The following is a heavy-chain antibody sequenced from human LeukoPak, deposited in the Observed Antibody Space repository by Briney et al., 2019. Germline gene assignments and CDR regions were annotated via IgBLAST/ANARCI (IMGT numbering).Heavy chain of an antibody. CDR2: IYYSGST. CDR1: GGSISSGDYY. V-gene: IGHV4-30-4*02. CDR3: ARVVPAASDAFDI. J-gene: IGHJ3*02. Sequence: SETLSLTCTVSGGSISSGDYYWSWIRQPPGKGLEWIGYIYYSGSTYYNPSLKSRVTISVDTSKNQFSLKLSSVTAADTAVYYCARVVPAASDAFDIWGQGTMVTVSS. D-gene: IGHD2-2*01.